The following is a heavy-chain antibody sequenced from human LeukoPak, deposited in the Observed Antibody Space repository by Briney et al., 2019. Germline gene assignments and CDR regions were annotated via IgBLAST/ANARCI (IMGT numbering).Heavy chain of an antibody. D-gene: IGHD6-6*01. CDR2: IYYSGST. V-gene: IGHV4-59*11. J-gene: IGHJ5*02. CDR3: ARDYFGYSSSP. Sequence: SETLSLTCTISGGSISSHYWSWIRQPPGKGLEWIGYIYYSGSTNYNPSLKSRVTISVDTSKNQFSLKLSSVTAADTAVYYCARDYFGYSSSPWGQGTLVTVSS. CDR1: GGSISSHY.